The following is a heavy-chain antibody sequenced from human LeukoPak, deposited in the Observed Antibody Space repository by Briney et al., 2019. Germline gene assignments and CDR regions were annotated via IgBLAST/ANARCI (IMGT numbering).Heavy chain of an antibody. D-gene: IGHD5-18*01. CDR3: ARDLHRQADTADESDY. J-gene: IGHJ4*02. Sequence: PGGYLRLSCAASGFTFSSYAMHWVRQAPGKGLEWVAVISYDGGNKYYADSVKGRFTISRDNSKNTLYLQMSSLRAEDTAVYYCARDLHRQADTADESDYWGQGTLVTVSS. CDR2: ISYDGGNK. CDR1: GFTFSSYA. V-gene: IGHV3-30*15.